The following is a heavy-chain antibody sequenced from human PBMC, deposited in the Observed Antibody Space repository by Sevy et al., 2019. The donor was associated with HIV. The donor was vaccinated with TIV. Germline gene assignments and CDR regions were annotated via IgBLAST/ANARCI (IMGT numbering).Heavy chain of an antibody. J-gene: IGHJ6*02. CDR2: ISSSSNYI. D-gene: IGHD2-2*01. CDR3: ARDLSPDYYYYYGMDV. CDR1: GFTFSASG. Sequence: GGSLRPSCAASGFTFSASGMNWVRQAPGKGLEWVSSISSSSNYIYYADSVKGRFTISRDNAKDSLYLQINSVRAEDTAVYYCARDLSPDYYYYYGMDVWGQGTTVTVSS. V-gene: IGHV3-21*01.